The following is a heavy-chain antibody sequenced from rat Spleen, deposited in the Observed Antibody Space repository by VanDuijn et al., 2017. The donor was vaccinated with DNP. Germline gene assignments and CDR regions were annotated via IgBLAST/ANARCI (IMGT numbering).Heavy chain of an antibody. Sequence: EVQLVESGGGLVQPGRSLKLSCIVSGFIFSNYWMTWIRQAPGKGLESVATIIYDGSRTYYRDSVKGRFTISRDNAKSTLYLQMDSLRSEDTATYYCATERTTYYFDYWGQGVMVTVSS. CDR1: GFIFSNYW. CDR2: IIYDGSRT. CDR3: ATERTTYYFDY. D-gene: IGHD1-10*01. V-gene: IGHV5-31*01. J-gene: IGHJ2*01.